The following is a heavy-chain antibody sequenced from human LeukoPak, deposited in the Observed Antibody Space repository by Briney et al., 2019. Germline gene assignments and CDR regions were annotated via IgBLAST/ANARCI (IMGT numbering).Heavy chain of an antibody. CDR3: AELGITMIGGV. CDR1: GFTFSSYT. CDR2: ISSSGSTI. J-gene: IGHJ6*04. V-gene: IGHV3-48*04. D-gene: IGHD3-10*02. Sequence: GGSLRLSCAASGFTFSSYTMNWVRQAPGKGLEWISYISSSGSTIYYADSVKGRFTISRDNAKNSLYLQMNSLRAEDTAVYYCAELGITMIGGVWGKGTTVTISS.